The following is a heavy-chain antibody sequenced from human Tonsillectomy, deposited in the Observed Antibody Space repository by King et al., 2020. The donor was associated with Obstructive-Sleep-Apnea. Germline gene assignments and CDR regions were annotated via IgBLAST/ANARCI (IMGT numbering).Heavy chain of an antibody. CDR3: ARAGGGGSWYGDFDY. V-gene: IGHV1-69*09. J-gene: IGHJ4*02. D-gene: IGHD6-13*01. Sequence: QLVQSGAEVKKPGSSVKVSCKTSGGTFSSYAINWVRQAPGQGLEWMGGIIPILDVAHYAQIFQDRVTITADKSTSTAYMELCSLRSDDTAVYYCARAGGGGSWYGDFDYWGQGTLVTVSS. CDR1: GGTFSSYA. CDR2: IIPILDVA.